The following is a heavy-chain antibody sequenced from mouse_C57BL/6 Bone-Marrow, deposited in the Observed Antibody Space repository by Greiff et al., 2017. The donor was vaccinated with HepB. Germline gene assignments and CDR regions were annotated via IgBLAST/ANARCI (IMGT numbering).Heavy chain of an antibody. CDR3: ARNHLYYGYDDYAMDY. J-gene: IGHJ4*01. Sequence: QVQLQQSGAELMKPGASVKLSCKATGYTFTGYWIEWVKQRPGHGLEWIGEILPGSGSTNYNEKFKGKATFTADTSSNTAYMQLSSLTTEDSAIYYCARNHLYYGYDDYAMDYWGQGTSVTVSS. V-gene: IGHV1-9*01. CDR2: ILPGSGST. CDR1: GYTFTGYW. D-gene: IGHD2-2*01.